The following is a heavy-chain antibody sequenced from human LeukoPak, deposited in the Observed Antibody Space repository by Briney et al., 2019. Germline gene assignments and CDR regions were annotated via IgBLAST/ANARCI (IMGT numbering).Heavy chain of an antibody. V-gene: IGHV1-3*01. D-gene: IGHD4-23*01. CDR3: ARAETTVVTHFDL. Sequence: ASVKVSCKASGYTFTSYAMHWVRQAPGQRLEWMGWINAGNGNTKYSQKFQGRVTITRDTSASTAYMELSSLRSEDTAVHYCARAETTVVTHFDLWGRGTLVTVSS. CDR2: INAGNGNT. CDR1: GYTFTSYA. J-gene: IGHJ2*01.